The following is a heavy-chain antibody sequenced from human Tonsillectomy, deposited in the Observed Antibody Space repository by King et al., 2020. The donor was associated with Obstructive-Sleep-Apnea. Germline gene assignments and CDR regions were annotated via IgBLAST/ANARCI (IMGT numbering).Heavy chain of an antibody. D-gene: IGHD5-12*01. V-gene: IGHV4-31*03. CDR2: IYYSGST. CDR1: GGSISSGGYY. J-gene: IGHJ3*02. CDR3: ARDLRYSGYDSSDAFDI. Sequence: VQLKESGPGLVKPSQTLSLTCTVSGGSISSGGYYWSWIRQHPGKGLEWIGYIYYSGSTYYNPSLKSRVTISVDTSKNQFSLKLSSVTAADTAVYYCARDLRYSGYDSSDAFDIWGQGTMVTVSS.